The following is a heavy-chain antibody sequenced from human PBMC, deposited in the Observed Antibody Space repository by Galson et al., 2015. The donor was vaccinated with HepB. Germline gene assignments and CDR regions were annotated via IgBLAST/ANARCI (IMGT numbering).Heavy chain of an antibody. V-gene: IGHV3-11*01. Sequence: SLRLSCAVSGFTFSDYYMSWIRQAPGKGLEWLSYITNSGRSTSDADSVKGRFTIPRDNAQNSLYLEMNSLRAEDTAVYYCARESRGNYFTFDYWGQGTLVTVSS. J-gene: IGHJ4*02. D-gene: IGHD2/OR15-2a*01. CDR2: ITNSGRST. CDR1: GFTFSDYY. CDR3: ARESRGNYFTFDY.